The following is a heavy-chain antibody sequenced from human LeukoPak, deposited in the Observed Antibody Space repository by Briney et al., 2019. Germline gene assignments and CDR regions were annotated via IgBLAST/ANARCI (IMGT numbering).Heavy chain of an antibody. CDR3: ARDGVYSNYDATHFDY. V-gene: IGHV1-2*02. D-gene: IGHD4-11*01. J-gene: IGHJ4*02. CDR1: GYTFTGYY. Sequence: ASVKVSCKASGYTFTGYYMHWVRQAPGQGLEWMGWINPNSGGTNYAQKFQGRVTMTRDTSISTAYMELSRLRSDDTAVYYCARDGVYSNYDATHFDYWGQGTLVTVSS. CDR2: INPNSGGT.